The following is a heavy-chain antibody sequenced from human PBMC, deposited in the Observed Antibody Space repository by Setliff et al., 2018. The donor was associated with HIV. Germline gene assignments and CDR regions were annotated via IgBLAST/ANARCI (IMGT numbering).Heavy chain of an antibody. CDR1: GYTFTSYG. Sequence: ASVKVSCKASGYTFTSYGISWVRQAPGQGLEWMGWISAYNGNTNYAQKLQGRVTMTTDTSTSTAYMELRSLRSDDTAVYYCARGGFTMIVVGEDAFDIWSQGTMVTVSS. CDR3: ARGGFTMIVVGEDAFDI. J-gene: IGHJ3*02. D-gene: IGHD3-22*01. V-gene: IGHV1-18*01. CDR2: ISAYNGNT.